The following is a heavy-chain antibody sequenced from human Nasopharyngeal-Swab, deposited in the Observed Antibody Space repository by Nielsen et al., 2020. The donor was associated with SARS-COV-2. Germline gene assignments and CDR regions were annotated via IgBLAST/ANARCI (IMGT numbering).Heavy chain of an antibody. Sequence: GSLRLYCAVSGGSISSSNWWSWVRQPPGKGLEWIGEIYHSGSTNYNPSLKSRVTISVDKSKNQFSLKLSSVTAADTAVYYCARGIAAAGTRFHYYYYYYMDVWGKGTTVTVSS. J-gene: IGHJ6*03. D-gene: IGHD6-13*01. V-gene: IGHV4-4*02. CDR2: IYHSGST. CDR1: GGSISSSNW. CDR3: ARGIAAAGTRFHYYYYYYMDV.